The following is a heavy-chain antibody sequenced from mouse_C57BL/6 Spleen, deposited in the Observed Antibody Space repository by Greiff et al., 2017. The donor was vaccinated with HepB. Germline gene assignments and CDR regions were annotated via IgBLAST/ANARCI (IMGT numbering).Heavy chain of an antibody. CDR2: INPNNGGT. Sequence: EVQLQQSGPELVKPGASVKISCKASGYTFTDYYMNWVKQSHGKSLEWIGDINPNNGGTSYNQKFKGKATWTVDKSSSTAYMELRSLTSEDSAVYYCARSIYYDYDRGYAMDYWGQGTSVTVSS. CDR3: ARSIYYDYDRGYAMDY. V-gene: IGHV1-26*01. J-gene: IGHJ4*01. D-gene: IGHD2-4*01. CDR1: GYTFTDYY.